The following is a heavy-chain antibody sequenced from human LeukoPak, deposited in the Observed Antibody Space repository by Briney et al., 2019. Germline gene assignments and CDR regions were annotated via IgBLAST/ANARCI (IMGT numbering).Heavy chain of an antibody. Sequence: ASVKVSCKASGGTFSSYAISWVRQAPGQGLEWMGGIIPIFGTANYAQKFQGRVTITANESTSTAYMELSSLRSEDTAVYYCARADLDYYGSEGYFDYWGQGTLVTVSS. J-gene: IGHJ4*02. CDR2: IIPIFGTA. V-gene: IGHV1-69*13. CDR1: GGTFSSYA. D-gene: IGHD3-10*01. CDR3: ARADLDYYGSEGYFDY.